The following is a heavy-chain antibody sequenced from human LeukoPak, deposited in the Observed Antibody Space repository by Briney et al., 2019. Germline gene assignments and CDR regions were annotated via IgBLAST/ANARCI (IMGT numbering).Heavy chain of an antibody. Sequence: GRSLRLSCTASGFTFGDYAMSWVRQAPGKGLEWVGFIRSKPYGGTTEYAASVKGRFTISRDDSKSIAYLQMNSLKTEDTAVYYCTREASYYYDSSGYTPFDHWGQGTLVTVSS. CDR3: TREASYYYDSSGYTPFDH. V-gene: IGHV3-49*04. D-gene: IGHD3-22*01. CDR2: IRSKPYGGTT. CDR1: GFTFGDYA. J-gene: IGHJ4*02.